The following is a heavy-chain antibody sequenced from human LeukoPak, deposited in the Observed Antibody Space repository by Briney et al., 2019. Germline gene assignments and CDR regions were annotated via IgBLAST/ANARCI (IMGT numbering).Heavy chain of an antibody. CDR3: ARDSYCGGDCYSSPNYYYYGMDV. Sequence: PGGSLRLSCAASGFTFSSYWMHWVRQAPGKGLVWVSRINSDGSSTSYADSVKGRFTISRDNAKNTLYLQRNSLRAEDTAVYYCARDSYCGGDCYSSPNYYYYGMDVWGQGTTVTVSS. D-gene: IGHD2-21*02. V-gene: IGHV3-74*01. CDR2: INSDGSST. CDR1: GFTFSSYW. J-gene: IGHJ6*02.